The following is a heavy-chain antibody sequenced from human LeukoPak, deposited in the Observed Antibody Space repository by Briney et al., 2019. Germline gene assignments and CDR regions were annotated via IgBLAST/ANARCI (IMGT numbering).Heavy chain of an antibody. Sequence: GGSLRLSCVVSGFRFNTYSMNWVRQAPGKGLEWVASISSSSSYIFYADSVTGRLTISRDNTKYSLYLQLNNLRVEDTAVYYCAKARDNTNYLGYYYGLDVWGQGTTVTVSS. V-gene: IGHV3-21*01. J-gene: IGHJ6*02. CDR2: ISSSSSYI. CDR3: AKARDNTNYLGYYYGLDV. D-gene: IGHD2-8*01. CDR1: GFRFNTYS.